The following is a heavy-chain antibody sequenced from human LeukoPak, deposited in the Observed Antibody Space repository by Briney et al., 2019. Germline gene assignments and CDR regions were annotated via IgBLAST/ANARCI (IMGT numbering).Heavy chain of an antibody. V-gene: IGHV3-23*01. Sequence: PGESLRLSCAASGFTFSNYAMHWVRQAPGEELEWVSTIDGPTFRTHYADSVMGRFTISRDNSKNTLYLQMNSLRAEDTAVYFCTTWVGAHFDFWGQGTLVTVSS. J-gene: IGHJ4*02. CDR1: GFTFSNYA. CDR3: TTWVGAHFDF. CDR2: IDGPTFRT. D-gene: IGHD1-26*01.